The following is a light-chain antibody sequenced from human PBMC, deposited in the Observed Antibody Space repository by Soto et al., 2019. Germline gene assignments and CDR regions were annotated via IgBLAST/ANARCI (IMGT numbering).Light chain of an antibody. CDR3: QQDNTLPRT. CDR1: QGISTY. V-gene: IGKV1-12*01. CDR2: AAT. J-gene: IGKJ2*02. Sequence: DIQMTQSPSSVSASVGDSVTITCRASQGISTYLAWYQQKPGKPPSLLIYAATTLQSGVPSRFSGSVSGTDFTLTITSLQPEDFATYYCQQDNTLPRTFGQGTKLENK.